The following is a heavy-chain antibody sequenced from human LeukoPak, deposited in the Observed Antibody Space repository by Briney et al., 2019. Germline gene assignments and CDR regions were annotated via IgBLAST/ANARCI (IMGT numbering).Heavy chain of an antibody. CDR2: IYHSGST. D-gene: IGHD3-10*01. CDR3: ASGVTMVRGDPYYFDY. CDR1: GGSISSSSYY. V-gene: IGHV4-39*07. J-gene: IGHJ4*02. Sequence: SETLSLTCTVSGGSISSSSYYWGWIRQPPGKGLEWIGEIYHSGSTNYNPSLKSRVTISVDKSKNQFSLKLSSVTAADTAVYYCASGVTMVRGDPYYFDYWGQGTLVTVSS.